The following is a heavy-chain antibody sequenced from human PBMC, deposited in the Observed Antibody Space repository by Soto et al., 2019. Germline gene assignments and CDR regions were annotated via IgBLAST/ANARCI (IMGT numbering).Heavy chain of an antibody. CDR2: IYYSGST. Sequence: SETLSLTCTVSGGSISSYYWSWIRQPPGKGLEWIGYIYYSGSTNYNPSLKSRVTISVDTSKNRFSLKLSSVTAADTAVYYCARDRIVVVPAATLLDGYYYYYGMDVWGQGTTVTVSS. D-gene: IGHD2-2*01. V-gene: IGHV4-59*01. J-gene: IGHJ6*02. CDR3: ARDRIVVVPAATLLDGYYYYYGMDV. CDR1: GGSISSYY.